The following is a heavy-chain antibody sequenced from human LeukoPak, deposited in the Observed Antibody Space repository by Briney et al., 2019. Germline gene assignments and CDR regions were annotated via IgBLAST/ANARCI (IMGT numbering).Heavy chain of an antibody. CDR1: GYTFTSYD. CDR2: MNPNSGNT. D-gene: IGHD3-10*01. Sequence: ASVKVSCKASGYTFTSYDINWVRQATGQGLEWMGWMNPNSGNTGYAQKFQGRVTMTRNTSIGTAYMELSSLRSEDTAVYYCAREALYSSGSYSGYWFDPWGQGTLVTVSS. J-gene: IGHJ5*02. V-gene: IGHV1-8*01. CDR3: AREALYSSGSYSGYWFDP.